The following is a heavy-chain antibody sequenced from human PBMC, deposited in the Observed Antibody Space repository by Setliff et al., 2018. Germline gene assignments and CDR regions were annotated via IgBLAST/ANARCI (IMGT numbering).Heavy chain of an antibody. CDR2: ISSDATSK. J-gene: IGHJ4*02. D-gene: IGHD1-26*01. CDR1: GFTSTRYT. V-gene: IGHV3-30*09. Sequence: GGSLRLSCAASGFTSTRYTVHWVRQIEGKGLDWMAAISSDATSKFYAESVQGRFVISRDRSKNTVSLQMTGLTPEDTALYFCATSRERWLQSHPFDNRGLGTLVTVSS. CDR3: ATSRERWLQSHPFDN.